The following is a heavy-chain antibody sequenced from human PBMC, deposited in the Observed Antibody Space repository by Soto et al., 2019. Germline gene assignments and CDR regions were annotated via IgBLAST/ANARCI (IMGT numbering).Heavy chain of an antibody. J-gene: IGHJ4*02. CDR2: INHSGST. CDR1: GGSFSGYY. Sequence: SETLSLTCAVYGGSFSGYYWSWIRQPPGKGLEWIGEINHSGSTNYNPSLKSRVTISVDTSKNQFSLKLSSVTAADTAVYYCARMTYYYGSGSYYSPFDYWGQGTLVTVSS. CDR3: ARMTYYYGSGSYYSPFDY. V-gene: IGHV4-34*01. D-gene: IGHD3-10*01.